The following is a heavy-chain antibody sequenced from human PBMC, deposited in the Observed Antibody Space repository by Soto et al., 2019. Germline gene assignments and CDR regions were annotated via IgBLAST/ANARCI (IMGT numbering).Heavy chain of an antibody. D-gene: IGHD6-25*01. CDR1: GYTFINYY. Sequence: QVQLVQSGAEVKKPGASVNISCTASGYTFINYYIHWVRQAPGQGLEWMAIINPTGGSTNYAQRFQGRVTLTMDTSTTTVYMELSSLRFEDTAVYYCARDVAAGDYWGQGTLVTVSS. CDR3: ARDVAAGDY. J-gene: IGHJ4*02. CDR2: INPTGGST. V-gene: IGHV1-46*01.